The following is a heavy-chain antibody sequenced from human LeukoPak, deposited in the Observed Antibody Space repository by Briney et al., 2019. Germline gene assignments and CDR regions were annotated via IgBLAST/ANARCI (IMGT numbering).Heavy chain of an antibody. Sequence: SVKVSCKASGGTFSSYAISWVRQAPGQGLEWMGGITPIFGTANYAQKFQGRVTITADESTSTAYMELSSLRSEDTAVYYCARYSSSWYAGDYYYMDVWGKGTTVTVSS. J-gene: IGHJ6*03. D-gene: IGHD6-13*01. CDR1: GGTFSSYA. V-gene: IGHV1-69*13. CDR2: ITPIFGTA. CDR3: ARYSSSWYAGDYYYMDV.